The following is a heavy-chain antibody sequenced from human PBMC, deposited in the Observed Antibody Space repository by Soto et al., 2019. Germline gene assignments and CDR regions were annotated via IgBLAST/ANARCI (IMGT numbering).Heavy chain of an antibody. CDR3: AGVPMVRRQNWFDP. CDR2: INHSGST. J-gene: IGHJ5*02. V-gene: IGHV4-34*01. D-gene: IGHD3-10*01. Sequence: SETLSLTCAVYGGSFSGYYWSWIRQPPGKGLEWIGEINHSGSTNYNPSLKSRVTISVDTSKNQFSLKLSSVTAADTAVYYCAGVPMVRRQNWFDPWGQGTLVTVSS. CDR1: GGSFSGYY.